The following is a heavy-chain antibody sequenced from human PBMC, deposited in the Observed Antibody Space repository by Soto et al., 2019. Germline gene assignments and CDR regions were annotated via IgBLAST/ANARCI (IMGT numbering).Heavy chain of an antibody. D-gene: IGHD3-16*01. CDR1: GGSISSGGYS. J-gene: IGHJ5*02. CDR3: ARRGGYKNWFDP. Sequence: PSETLSLTCAVSGGSISSGGYSWSWIRQPPGKGLEWIGYIYHSGSTYHNPSLKSRVTISVDRSKNQFSLKLSSVTAADTAVYYCARRGGYKNWFDPWGQGTLVTVSS. V-gene: IGHV4-30-2*01. CDR2: IYHSGST.